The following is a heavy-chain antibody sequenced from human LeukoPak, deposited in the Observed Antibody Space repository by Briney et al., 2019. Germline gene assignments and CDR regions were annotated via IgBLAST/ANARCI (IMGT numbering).Heavy chain of an antibody. Sequence: SETLSLTCTVSGGSINNYYWSWVRQPPGKGLEWIGEIYHSGSTNYNPSLKSRVTISVDKSKNQFSLKLSSVTAADTAVYYCARASSDYYDSSGYYYFDYWGQGTLVTVSS. CDR1: GGSINNYY. CDR2: IYHSGST. V-gene: IGHV4-4*02. D-gene: IGHD3-22*01. J-gene: IGHJ4*02. CDR3: ARASSDYYDSSGYYYFDY.